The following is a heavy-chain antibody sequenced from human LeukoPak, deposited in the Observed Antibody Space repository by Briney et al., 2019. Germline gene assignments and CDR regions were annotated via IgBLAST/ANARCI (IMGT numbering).Heavy chain of an antibody. CDR3: AKEHSVLTMMRGLDS. CDR2: ISVGGGRI. D-gene: IGHD3-22*01. CDR1: GFTFSNYA. Sequence: PGGSLRLSCAVSGFTFSNYALHWVRQAPAKGLGWVSGISVGGGRIYYADSVTGRCTTSRDNSTDTLYLQMSSLRVEHTTLYSCAKEHSVLTMMRGLDSWGQGTLVTVSS. J-gene: IGHJ4*02. V-gene: IGHV3-23*01.